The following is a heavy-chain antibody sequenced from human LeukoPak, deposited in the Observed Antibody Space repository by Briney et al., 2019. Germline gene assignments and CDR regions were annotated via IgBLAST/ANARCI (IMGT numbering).Heavy chain of an antibody. CDR2: IYPGDSDT. J-gene: IGHJ3*01. Sequence: GESLQISCKGSENSFSKYWIAWLRQMPGKGLEWMGIIYPGDSDTRYSPSFQGQVTISVDKSITTAYLHWSSLKASDTAMYYCARPHHFQTIADAFDLWGQGTMVTVSS. CDR3: ARPHHFQTIADAFDL. CDR1: ENSFSKYW. D-gene: IGHD2/OR15-2a*01. V-gene: IGHV5-51*01.